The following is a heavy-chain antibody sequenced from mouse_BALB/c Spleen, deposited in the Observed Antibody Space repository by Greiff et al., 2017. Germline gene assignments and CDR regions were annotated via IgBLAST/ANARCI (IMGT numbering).Heavy chain of an antibody. CDR1: GFTFSSYW. CDR3: TRGWADY. J-gene: IGHJ2*01. D-gene: IGHD1-1*02. CDR2: IRLKSDNYAT. Sequence: EVKVEESGGGLVQPGGSMKLSCVASGFTFSSYWMSWVRQSPEKGLEWVAEIRLKSDNYATHYAESVKGKFTISRDDSKSRLYLQMNSLRAEDTGIYYCTRGWADYWGQGTTLTVSS. V-gene: IGHV6-6*02.